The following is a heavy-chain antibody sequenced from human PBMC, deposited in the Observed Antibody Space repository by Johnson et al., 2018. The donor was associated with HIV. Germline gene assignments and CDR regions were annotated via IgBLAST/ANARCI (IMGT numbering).Heavy chain of an antibody. J-gene: IGHJ3*02. V-gene: IGHV3-7*03. Sequence: VQLVESGGGVVRPGGSLRLSCAASGFTFSSYWMSWVRQAPGKGLEWVANIKQDGSEKYYVDSVKGRFSISRDNVKNSLYLQMDSLRAEDTAVYYCAKGVVYGGEDAFDIWGQGTMVTVSS. CDR2: IKQDGSEK. CDR3: AKGVVYGGEDAFDI. D-gene: IGHD4-23*01. CDR1: GFTFSSYW.